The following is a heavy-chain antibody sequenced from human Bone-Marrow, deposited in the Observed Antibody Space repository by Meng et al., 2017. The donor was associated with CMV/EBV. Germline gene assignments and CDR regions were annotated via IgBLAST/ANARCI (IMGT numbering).Heavy chain of an antibody. CDR2: INPNSGGT. J-gene: IGHJ4*02. CDR3: AILPGIAAAGGYY. Sequence: ASVKVSCKASGYTFTGYYMHWVRQAPGQGLEWMGWINPNSGGTNYAQKFQGRVTMTRDTSISTAYMELSRLRSDDTAVYYCAILPGIAAAGGYYWGQGTPVTVS. D-gene: IGHD6-13*01. CDR1: GYTFTGYY. V-gene: IGHV1-2*02.